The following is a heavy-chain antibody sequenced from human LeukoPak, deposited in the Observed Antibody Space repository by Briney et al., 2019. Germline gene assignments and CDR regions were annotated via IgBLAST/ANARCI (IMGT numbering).Heavy chain of an antibody. V-gene: IGHV3-20*04. CDR2: INWNGGRT. J-gene: IGHJ3*02. D-gene: IGHD3-10*01. CDR1: GFTFDDYG. Sequence: GGSLRLSCAASGFTFDDYGMSWVRQAPGKGLEWVSGINWNGGRTGYADSVKGRFTISRDNAKNSLYLQMNSLRAEDTALYYCARGKSAYYGSGSYHGAFDIWGQGTMVTVSS. CDR3: ARGKSAYYGSGSYHGAFDI.